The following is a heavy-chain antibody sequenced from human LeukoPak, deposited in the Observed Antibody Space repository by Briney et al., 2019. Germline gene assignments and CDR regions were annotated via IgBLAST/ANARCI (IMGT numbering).Heavy chain of an antibody. Sequence: ASVKVSCKASGYTFTNYDINWVRQATGQGLEWMGWMNPNSGNTGYTQKFQGRVTMTRNTSINTAYMELSSLRSEDTAVYYCARFISQYYFDYWGQGTLVTVSS. CDR1: GYTFTNYD. CDR2: MNPNSGNT. J-gene: IGHJ4*02. D-gene: IGHD3-10*01. V-gene: IGHV1-8*01. CDR3: ARFISQYYFDY.